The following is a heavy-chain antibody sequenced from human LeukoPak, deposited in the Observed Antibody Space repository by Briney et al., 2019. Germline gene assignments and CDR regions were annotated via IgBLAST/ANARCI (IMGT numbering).Heavy chain of an antibody. J-gene: IGHJ5*02. CDR1: GGSGGSISSSNW. Sequence: KTSETLSLTCAVSGGSGGSISSSNWWNWVRQPPGKGLEWIGEIYHSGSTNYNPSLKSRVTISVDKSKNQFSLKLSSVTAADTAVYYCARRPGYSYGTEDWFDPWGQGTLVTVSS. CDR2: IYHSGST. V-gene: IGHV4-4*02. CDR3: ARRPGYSYGTEDWFDP. D-gene: IGHD5-18*01.